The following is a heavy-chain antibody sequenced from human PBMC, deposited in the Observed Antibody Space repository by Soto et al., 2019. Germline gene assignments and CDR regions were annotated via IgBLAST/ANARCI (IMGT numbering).Heavy chain of an antibody. CDR1: GFTFNDYW. CDR3: ARGGPYNDGPRGSRGADY. Sequence: EVQLVESGGGLVQPGGSLRLSCEASGFTFNDYWMHWVRQVPGKGLVWVSRINTDGSSTSYADSVKGRFTISRDNAKKTLYMEMNSLRAEDSAVYYCARGGPYNDGPRGSRGADYWGQGTLVTLSS. V-gene: IGHV3-74*01. J-gene: IGHJ4*02. CDR2: INTDGSST. D-gene: IGHD5-18*01.